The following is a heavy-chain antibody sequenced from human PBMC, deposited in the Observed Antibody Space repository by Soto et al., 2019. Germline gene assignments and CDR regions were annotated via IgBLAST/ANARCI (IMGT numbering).Heavy chain of an antibody. CDR2: ISAGGDGT. V-gene: IGHV3-23*01. CDR1: GFSFSSYA. Sequence: GESLKISCAASGFSFSSYAMGWVRQAPGKGLDWVSSISAGGDGTYYADSVKGRFTISRDNSKNTVFLQMTRLRADDTAVYFCADGGRYPYYWGPGTLVTVSS. D-gene: IGHD1-26*01. J-gene: IGHJ4*02. CDR3: ADGGRYPYY.